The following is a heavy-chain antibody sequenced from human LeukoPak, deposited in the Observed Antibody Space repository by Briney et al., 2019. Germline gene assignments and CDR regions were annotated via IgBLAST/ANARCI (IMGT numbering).Heavy chain of an antibody. V-gene: IGHV4-59*01. D-gene: IGHD5-12*01. Sequence: PSETLSLTCTVSGGSISSYYWSWIRQPPGKGLEWIGYIYYSGSTNYNPSLKSRVTISVDTSKNQFSLKLSSVTAADTPVYYCASSGYSGYDPHYYFDYWGQGTLVTVSS. CDR3: ASSGYSGYDPHYYFDY. CDR1: GGSISSYY. J-gene: IGHJ4*02. CDR2: IYYSGST.